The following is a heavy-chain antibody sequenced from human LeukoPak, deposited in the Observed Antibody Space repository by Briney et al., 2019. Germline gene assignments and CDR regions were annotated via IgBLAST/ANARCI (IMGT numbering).Heavy chain of an antibody. V-gene: IGHV3-7*01. CDR3: VRDVGDYDSSGYYYVGSWFDP. J-gene: IGHJ5*02. Sequence: PGGSLRLSCAASGFTFSSYWMSWVRQAPGKGLEWVANIKQDGSEKYYVDSVKGRFTISRDNAKNSLYLQMNSLRAEDTAVYYCVRDVGDYDSSGYYYVGSWFDPWGQGTLVTVSS. D-gene: IGHD3-22*01. CDR2: IKQDGSEK. CDR1: GFTFSSYW.